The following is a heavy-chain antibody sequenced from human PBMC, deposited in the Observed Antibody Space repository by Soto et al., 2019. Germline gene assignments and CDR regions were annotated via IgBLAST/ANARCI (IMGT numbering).Heavy chain of an antibody. CDR1: ELTFSKYE. CDR3: AREYYYDSSGYYDY. V-gene: IGHV3-48*03. D-gene: IGHD3-22*01. Sequence: GGSLILSCTFSELTFSKYEMNWVRQAPGKGLEWVSYIGTSGKTIYYADSVRGRFTISRDNAKNSLYLQMNSLRAEDTAVYYCAREYYYDSSGYYDYLGQGTLVTVSS. J-gene: IGHJ4*02. CDR2: IGTSGKTI.